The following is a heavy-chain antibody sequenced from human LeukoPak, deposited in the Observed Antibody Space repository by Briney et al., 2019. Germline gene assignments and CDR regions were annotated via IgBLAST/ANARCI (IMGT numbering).Heavy chain of an antibody. CDR3: ARVVPVHGSGSYSFDY. Sequence: SETLSLTCTVSGGSISSGDYYWSWIRQPPGKGLEWIGYIYYSGSTYYNPSLKSRVTISVDTSKNQFSLKLSSVTAADTAVYYCARVVPVHGSGSYSFDYWGQGTLVTVSS. CDR1: GGSISSGDYY. D-gene: IGHD3-10*01. J-gene: IGHJ4*02. V-gene: IGHV4-30-4*01. CDR2: IYYSGST.